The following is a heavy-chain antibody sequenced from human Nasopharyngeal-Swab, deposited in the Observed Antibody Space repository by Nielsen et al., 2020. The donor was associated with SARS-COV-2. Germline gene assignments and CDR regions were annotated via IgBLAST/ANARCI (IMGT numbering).Heavy chain of an antibody. CDR2: INHSGST. D-gene: IGHD6-13*01. Sequence: WIRQPPGKGLEWIGEINHSGSTNYNPSLKSRVTISVDTSKNQSSLKLSSVTAADTAVYYCARDPYAYSSSWYDDSGYFDYWGQGTLVTVSS. J-gene: IGHJ4*02. V-gene: IGHV4-34*01. CDR3: ARDPYAYSSSWYDDSGYFDY.